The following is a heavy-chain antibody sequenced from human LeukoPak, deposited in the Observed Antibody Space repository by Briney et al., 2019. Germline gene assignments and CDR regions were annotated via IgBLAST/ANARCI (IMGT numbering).Heavy chain of an antibody. V-gene: IGHV4-59*08. D-gene: IGHD1-20*01. CDR2: IYYSGST. CDR1: GGSISSYY. J-gene: IGHJ6*02. CDR3: ARHGITGIKFYYYYGMDV. Sequence: SETLSLTCTVSGGSISSYYWSWIRQPPGKGLEWIGYIYYSGSTNYNPSLKSRITISVDTSKNQFSLKLSSVTAADTAVYYCARHGITGIKFYYYYGMDVWGQGTTVTVSS.